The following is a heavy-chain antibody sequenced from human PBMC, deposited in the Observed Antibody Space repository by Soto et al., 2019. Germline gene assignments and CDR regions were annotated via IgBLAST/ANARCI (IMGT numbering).Heavy chain of an antibody. V-gene: IGHV1-18*01. CDR3: ARVNYDFWSGYKDFDY. CDR2: ISAYNGNT. Sequence: ASVKVSCKASGYTFTSYGISWVRQAPGQGLEWMGWISAYNGNTNYAQKLQGRVTMTTDTSTSTAYMELRSLRSDDTAVYYCARVNYDFWSGYKDFDYWGQGTLVTVSS. CDR1: GYTFTSYG. D-gene: IGHD3-3*01. J-gene: IGHJ4*02.